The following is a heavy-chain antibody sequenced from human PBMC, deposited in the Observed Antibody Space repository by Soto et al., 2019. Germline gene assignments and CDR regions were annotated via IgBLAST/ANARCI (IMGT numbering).Heavy chain of an antibody. CDR3: ARDAVAATPLIDY. D-gene: IGHD2-15*01. CDR1: GFTFSSYW. CDR2: IKQDGSEK. V-gene: IGHV3-7*01. J-gene: IGHJ4*02. Sequence: GGSLRLSCAASGFTFSSYWMSWARQAPGKGLEWVANIKQDGSEKYYVDSVKGRFTISRDNAKNSLYLQMNSLRAEDTAVYYCARDAVAATPLIDYWGQGTLVTVSS.